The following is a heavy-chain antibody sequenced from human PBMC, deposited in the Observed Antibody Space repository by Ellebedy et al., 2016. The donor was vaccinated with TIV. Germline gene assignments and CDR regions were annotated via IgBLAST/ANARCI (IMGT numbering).Heavy chain of an antibody. CDR1: GDSVSTDIG. CDR2: TYYRSKWNN. J-gene: IGHJ6*02. D-gene: IGHD3-10*01. Sequence: SETLSLTCVISGDSVSTDIGWNWIRQSPSRGLEWLGRTYYRSKWNNDYAVSLKSRITINPDTSKNLFSLQLNSVTPEDTVVYYCARGWFGSGMGVWGQGTTVTVSS. V-gene: IGHV6-1*01. CDR3: ARGWFGSGMGV.